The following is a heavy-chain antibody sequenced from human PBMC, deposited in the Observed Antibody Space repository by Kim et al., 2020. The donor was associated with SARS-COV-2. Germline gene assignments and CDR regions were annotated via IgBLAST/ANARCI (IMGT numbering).Heavy chain of an antibody. Sequence: SETLSLTCAVYGGSFSGYYWSWIRQPPGKGLEWIGEINHSGSTNYNPSLKSRVIISVDTSKNQFSLKLSSVTAADTAVYYCARVRLAGRRDTVVRGGWYYYGMDVWGQGTTVTVSS. CDR2: INHSGST. J-gene: IGHJ6*02. D-gene: IGHD3-10*01. CDR3: ARVRLAGRRDTVVRGGWYYYGMDV. CDR1: GGSFSGYY. V-gene: IGHV4-34*01.